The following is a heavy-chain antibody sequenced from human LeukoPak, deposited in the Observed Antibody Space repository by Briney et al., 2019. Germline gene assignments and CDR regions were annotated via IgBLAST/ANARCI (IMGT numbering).Heavy chain of an antibody. V-gene: IGHV1-46*01. CDR2: INPSGGST. CDR3: ARGGEGEGGDDAFDI. J-gene: IGHJ3*02. CDR1: GYTFTSYY. Sequence: ASVKVSCKASGYTFTSYYMHWVRQAPGQGLEWMGMINPSGGSTNYGQKFQGRVTMSRDTSTSTVYMELSSLRSEDTAVYYCARGGEGEGGDDAFDIWGQGTMVTVSS. D-gene: IGHD3-16*01.